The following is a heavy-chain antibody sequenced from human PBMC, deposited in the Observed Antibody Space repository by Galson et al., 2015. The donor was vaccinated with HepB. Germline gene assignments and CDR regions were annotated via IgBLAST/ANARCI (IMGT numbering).Heavy chain of an antibody. Sequence: SLRLSCAASGFTFSYYSMHWVRLAPGEGLEWVAAVVYDGSDKYYADSVKGQFTISRDNSKNTLYLQMDSLRGEDTAVYYCARDGPGTYYFDYWGQGTLVTVSS. CDR3: ARDGPGTYYFDY. CDR1: GFTFSYYS. J-gene: IGHJ4*02. D-gene: IGHD1-14*01. CDR2: VVYDGSDK. V-gene: IGHV3-30*03.